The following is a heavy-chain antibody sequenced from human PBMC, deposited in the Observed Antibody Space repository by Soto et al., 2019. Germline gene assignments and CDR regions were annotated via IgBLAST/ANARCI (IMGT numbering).Heavy chain of an antibody. D-gene: IGHD2-21*02. CDR3: ARGKVGGDSKY. CDR2: ISGYIHNT. Sequence: QVQLVKSGAEVKKPGASVKVSCKASGYTFSNYGINWVRQAPGQGLEWMGWISGYIHNTKYAQKVQGRVTMTTDTSTSTAYMELGSLRSDDTAVYYCARGKVGGDSKYWGQGTLVTVSS. CDR1: GYTFSNYG. V-gene: IGHV1-18*01. J-gene: IGHJ4*02.